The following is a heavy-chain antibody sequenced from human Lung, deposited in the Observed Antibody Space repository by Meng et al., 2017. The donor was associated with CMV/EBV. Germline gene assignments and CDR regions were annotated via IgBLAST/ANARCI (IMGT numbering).Heavy chain of an antibody. CDR1: GFSLSPSGVG. CDR3: AHRLYRHYFDY. Sequence: SGXXLVXPTQTLTLTCSLSGFSLSPSGVGVGWIRQTPGKALEWLALILWNDDKRYNPSLKSRLTVTRDSSKTQVVLKMTNMDPEDTATYYCAHRLYRHYFDYXGQGXLVTVSS. D-gene: IGHD4-11*01. V-gene: IGHV2-5*01. CDR2: ILWNDDK. J-gene: IGHJ4*02.